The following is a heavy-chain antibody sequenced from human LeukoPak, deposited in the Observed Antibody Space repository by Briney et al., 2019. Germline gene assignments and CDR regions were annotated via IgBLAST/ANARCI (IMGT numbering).Heavy chain of an antibody. CDR1: GGSISSYY. CDR2: IYYSGST. Sequence: PSETLSLTCTVSGGSISSYYWSWIRQPPGKGLEWIGYIYYSGSTNYNPSLKSRVTISVDTSKNQFSLKLSSVTAADTAVYYCARRVGTMVRGVIITRDYYGMDVWGQGTTVTVSS. CDR3: ARRVGTMVRGVIITRDYYGMDV. J-gene: IGHJ6*02. D-gene: IGHD3-10*01. V-gene: IGHV4-59*08.